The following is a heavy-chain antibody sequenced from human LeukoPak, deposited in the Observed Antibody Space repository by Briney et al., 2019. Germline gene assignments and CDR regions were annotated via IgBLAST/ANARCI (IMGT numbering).Heavy chain of an antibody. Sequence: SETLSLTCAVYGGSFSGYYWSWIRHPPGKGLEWIGEINHSGSTNYNPSLKSRVTISVDTSKNQFSLKLSSVTAADTAVYYCARVGDKAASTNWGQGTLVTVSS. J-gene: IGHJ4*02. CDR2: INHSGST. D-gene: IGHD2-15*01. CDR3: ARVGDKAASTN. V-gene: IGHV4-34*01. CDR1: GGSFSGYY.